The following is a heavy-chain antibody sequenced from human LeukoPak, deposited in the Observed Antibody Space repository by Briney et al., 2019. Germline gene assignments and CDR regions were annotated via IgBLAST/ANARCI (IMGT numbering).Heavy chain of an antibody. Sequence: GSSVKVSCKASGGTFSSYAISWVRQAPGQGLEWMGGFDPEDGETIYAQKFQGRVTMTEDTSTDTAYMELSSLRSEDTAVYYCATDRRRGVIITPLGWFDPWGQGTLVTVSS. J-gene: IGHJ5*02. CDR1: GGTFSSYA. V-gene: IGHV1-24*01. CDR2: FDPEDGET. D-gene: IGHD3-10*01. CDR3: ATDRRRGVIITPLGWFDP.